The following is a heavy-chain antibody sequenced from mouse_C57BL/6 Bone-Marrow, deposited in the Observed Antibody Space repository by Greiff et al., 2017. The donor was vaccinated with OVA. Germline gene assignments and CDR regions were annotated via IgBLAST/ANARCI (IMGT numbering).Heavy chain of an antibody. D-gene: IGHD1-1*01. V-gene: IGHV1-64*01. Sequence: VQLQQPGAELVKPGASVKSSCKASGYTSISYWMHWVKQRPGQGLEWIGMIHPNSGSTNYNEKCKSKATLTADKSSSTAYMQLSGLTSEDSAVYYCARGYYGSRFWGTGTTVTVSS. CDR2: IHPNSGST. J-gene: IGHJ1*03. CDR1: GYTSISYW. CDR3: ARGYYGSRF.